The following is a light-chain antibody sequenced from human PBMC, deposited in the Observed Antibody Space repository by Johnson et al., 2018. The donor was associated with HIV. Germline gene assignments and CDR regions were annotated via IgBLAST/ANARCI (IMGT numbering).Light chain of an antibody. CDR2: DNN. J-gene: IGLJ1*01. Sequence: SVLTQPPSVSAAPGQKVTISCSGSSSNIGNNYVSWYQQLPGTAPKLLIYDNNKRPSGIPARFSGSKSGTSATLGITGLQTGDEADYYCGTWDSSLSAGGVFGTGTKVTVL. V-gene: IGLV1-51*01. CDR3: GTWDSSLSAGGV. CDR1: SSNIGNNY.